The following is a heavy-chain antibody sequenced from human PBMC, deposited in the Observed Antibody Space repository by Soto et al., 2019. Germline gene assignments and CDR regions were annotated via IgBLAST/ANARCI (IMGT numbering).Heavy chain of an antibody. Sequence: QVELVESGGGVVQPGRSLRLSCAASGFTFSSYGMHWVRQAPGKGLEWVAVISYDGNIKFYADFVKGRFTISRNKSQNTLFMQINSLKPEDTAIYFCARDRALLHTASLGCFDYWGQGALVTVSS. CDR3: ARDRALLHTASLGCFDY. V-gene: IGHV3-30*03. CDR2: ISYDGNIK. J-gene: IGHJ4*02. D-gene: IGHD2-2*02. CDR1: GFTFSSYG.